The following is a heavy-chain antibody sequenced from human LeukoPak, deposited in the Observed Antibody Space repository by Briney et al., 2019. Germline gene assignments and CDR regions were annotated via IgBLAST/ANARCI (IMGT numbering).Heavy chain of an antibody. CDR3: ASEAEIDY. CDR1: GFTFTGYW. J-gene: IGHJ4*02. CDR2: VKPDGSEE. Sequence: PGGSLRLSCAASGFTFTGYWMSWVRQAPGKGLEWVANVKPDGSEEYYVDSVKGRFTISRDNAKNSLYLQMNSLRAEDTAVYYCASEAEIDYWGQGTLVTVSS. V-gene: IGHV3-7*01.